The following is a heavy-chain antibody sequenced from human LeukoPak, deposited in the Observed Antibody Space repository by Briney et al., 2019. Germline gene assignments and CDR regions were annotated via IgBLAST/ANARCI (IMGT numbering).Heavy chain of an antibody. V-gene: IGHV4-34*01. Sequence: PSETLSLTCAVYGGSFSGYCWSWIRQPPGKGLEWIGEINHSGSTNYNPSLKGRVTISVDTSKNQFSLKLSSVTAADTAVYYCARGRRGYSYGASWSAPRIPVWFDYWGQGTLVTVSS. D-gene: IGHD5-18*01. J-gene: IGHJ4*02. CDR2: INHSGST. CDR1: GGSFSGYC. CDR3: ARGRRGYSYGASWSAPRIPVWFDY.